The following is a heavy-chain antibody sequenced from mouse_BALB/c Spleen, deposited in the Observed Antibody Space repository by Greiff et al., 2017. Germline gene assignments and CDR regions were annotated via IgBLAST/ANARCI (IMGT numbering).Heavy chain of an antibody. CDR2: IDPANGNT. J-gene: IGHJ4*01. D-gene: IGHD2-3*01. CDR1: GFNIKDTY. Sequence: VQLQQSGAELVKPGASVKLSCTASGFNIKDTYMHWVKQRPEQGLEWIGRIDPANGNTKYDPKFQGKATITADTSSNTAYLQLSSLTSEDTAVYYCADYEDYAMDYWGQGTSVTVSS. V-gene: IGHV14-3*02. CDR3: ADYEDYAMDY.